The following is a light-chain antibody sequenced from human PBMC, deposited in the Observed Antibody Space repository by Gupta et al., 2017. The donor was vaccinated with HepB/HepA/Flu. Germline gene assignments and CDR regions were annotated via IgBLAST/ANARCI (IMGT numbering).Light chain of an antibody. V-gene: IGKV1-39*01. Sequence: DIQMTQSPSSLSASVGDRVTITCRASQSIRNYLNWYQQKPGKAPKLLIYTASSVQSGVPTRFSGSGSGTDFTLTISRLQPEDFASYCCQQSDSFPFTFGQGTKMEIK. CDR1: QSIRNY. CDR3: QQSDSFPFT. J-gene: IGKJ2*01. CDR2: TAS.